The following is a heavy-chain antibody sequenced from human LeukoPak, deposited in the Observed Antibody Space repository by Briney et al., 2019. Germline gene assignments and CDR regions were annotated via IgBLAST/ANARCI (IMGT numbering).Heavy chain of an antibody. V-gene: IGHV3-30*18. CDR1: GFTFSSYG. CDR3: AKDGEDIVVVPAAKGDYCYCMDV. CDR2: ISYDGSNK. J-gene: IGHJ6*04. D-gene: IGHD2-2*01. Sequence: GGSLRLSCAASGFTFSSYGMHWLRQAPGKGLEWVAVISYDGSNKYYADSVKPRFTISRDNSKNTLYLQMNSLRAEDTAVYYCAKDGEDIVVVPAAKGDYCYCMDVWGKGTRVTVSS.